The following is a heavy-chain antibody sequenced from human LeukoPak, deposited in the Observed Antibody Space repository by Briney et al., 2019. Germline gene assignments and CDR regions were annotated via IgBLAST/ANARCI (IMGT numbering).Heavy chain of an antibody. CDR1: GFTSSYFW. Sequence: GGSLRLSCAASGFTSSYFWMHWFRKTPGKGLVWVSCINTDGSYSTYADSVKGRFTISRDNVRNTLYLQMNSLRAEDSAVYYCARDFDGPRASDYWGQGISVTVSS. CDR2: INTDGSYS. V-gene: IGHV3-74*01. CDR3: ARDFDGPRASDY. D-gene: IGHD4-17*01. J-gene: IGHJ4*02.